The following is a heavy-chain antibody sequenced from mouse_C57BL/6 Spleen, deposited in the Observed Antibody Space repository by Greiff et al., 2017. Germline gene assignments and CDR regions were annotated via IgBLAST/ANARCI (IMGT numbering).Heavy chain of an antibody. CDR1: GYTFTDYN. D-gene: IGHD3-2*02. V-gene: IGHV1-18*01. CDR3: ARARQLRLPFYAMDY. Sequence: EVKLMESGPELVKPGASVKIPCKASGYTFTDYNMDWVKQSHGKSLEWIGDINPNNGGTIYNQKFKGKATLTVDKSSSTAYMELRSLTSEDTAVYYCARARQLRLPFYAMDYWGQGTSVTVSS. CDR2: INPNNGGT. J-gene: IGHJ4*01.